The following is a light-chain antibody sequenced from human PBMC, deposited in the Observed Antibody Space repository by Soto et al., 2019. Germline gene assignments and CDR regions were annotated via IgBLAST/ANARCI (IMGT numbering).Light chain of an antibody. CDR3: AAWDDRVDEYV. J-gene: IGLJ1*01. CDR2: RTV. V-gene: IGLV1-44*01. CDR1: ASNIGSKA. Sequence: QSVLTQSPSASGTPGQRVTISCSGSASNIGSKAVNWYQQFPGTAPKLIIYRTVERPSGAPARFYGSKSGTSASLAINGLQSEDEADYYCAAWDDRVDEYVFGTGTKVTVL.